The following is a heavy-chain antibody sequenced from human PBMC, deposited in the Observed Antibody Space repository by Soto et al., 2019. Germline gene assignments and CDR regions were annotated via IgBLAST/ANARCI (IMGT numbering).Heavy chain of an antibody. CDR3: ARDDVLCDGGRCYGITLDV. D-gene: IGHD2-15*01. CDR2: IQSGGTT. J-gene: IGHJ6*04. CDR1: GFTVSSKY. Sequence: EVQLVESVGGLVQPGGSLRLSCAASGFTVSSKYMTWVRQAPGKGLEWVSLIQSGGTTYYADSVKGRFTISRDTSENTLHLQMDSLRVEDTAVYYCARDDVLCDGGRCYGITLDVWGKGTTVTVSS. V-gene: IGHV3-66*01.